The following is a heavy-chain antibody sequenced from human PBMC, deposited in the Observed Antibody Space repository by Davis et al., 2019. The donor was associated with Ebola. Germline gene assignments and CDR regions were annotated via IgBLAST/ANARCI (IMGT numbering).Heavy chain of an antibody. D-gene: IGHD1-1*01. CDR2: INPHNGNT. CDR1: GYTFTSYG. V-gene: IGHV1-18*04. CDR3: ARAQFPTTSDH. Sequence: ASVKVSCKASGYTFTSYGISWVRQAPGQGLGWMGWINPHNGNTNYAQNVQGRVTMTTDTSTSTAYMEVGILRSDDTAVYYCARAQFPTTSDHWGQGTLVTVSS. J-gene: IGHJ4*02.